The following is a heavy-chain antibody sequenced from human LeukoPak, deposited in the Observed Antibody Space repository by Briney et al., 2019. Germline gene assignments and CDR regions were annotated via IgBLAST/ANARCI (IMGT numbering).Heavy chain of an antibody. D-gene: IGHD5-18*01. CDR3: AKGGEMWIQLWSFDY. CDR1: GFTFSSYG. CDR2: ISYDGSNK. V-gene: IGHV3-30*18. J-gene: IGHJ4*02. Sequence: PGGSPRLSCAASGFTFSSYGMHWVRQAPGKGLEWVAVISYDGSNKYYADSVKGRFTISRDNSKNTLYLQMNSLRAEDTAVYYCAKGGEMWIQLWSFDYWGQGTLVTVSS.